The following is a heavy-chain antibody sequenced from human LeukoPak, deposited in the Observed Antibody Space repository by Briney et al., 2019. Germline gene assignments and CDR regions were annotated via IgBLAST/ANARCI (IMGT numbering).Heavy chain of an antibody. CDR3: ARDLRIAVAGKGASDY. CDR2: ISPDGSRT. V-gene: IGHV3-74*01. D-gene: IGHD6-19*01. J-gene: IGHJ4*02. Sequence: PGGSLRLSCAASGFTFSRYWMHWVRQAPGKGLVWVSRISPDGSRTTYADSVKGRFTISRDNAKNTVYLQMNSLRAEDTAVYYCARDLRIAVAGKGASDYWGQGTLVTVSS. CDR1: GFTFSRYW.